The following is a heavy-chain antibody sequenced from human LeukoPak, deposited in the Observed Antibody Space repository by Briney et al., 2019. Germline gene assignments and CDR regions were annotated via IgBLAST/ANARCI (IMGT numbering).Heavy chain of an antibody. CDR2: INHSGST. D-gene: IGHD6-19*01. CDR3: AREGSEAVAGLDY. CDR1: GGSFSGYY. Sequence: PSETLSLTCAVYGGSFSGYYWSWIRQPPGKGLEWIGEINHSGSTNYNPSLKSRVTISVDTSKNQFSLKLSSVTAADTAVYYCAREGSEAVAGLDYWGQGTLVTVSS. V-gene: IGHV4-34*01. J-gene: IGHJ4*02.